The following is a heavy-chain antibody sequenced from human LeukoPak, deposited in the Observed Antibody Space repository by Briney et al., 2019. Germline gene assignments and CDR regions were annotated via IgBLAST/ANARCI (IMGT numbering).Heavy chain of an antibody. CDR2: IYYGGSA. V-gene: IGHV4-39*07. D-gene: IGHD3-22*01. CDR1: GGSISSNTYS. CDR3: ARVTGYMIEDYSDY. Sequence: SETLSLTCTVSGGSISSNTYSWGWIRQPPGKGLEWIGSIYYGGSAYYNPSLKSRVTISVDTSKNQFSLRLSSVTAADTAVYYCARVTGYMIEDYSDYWGQGTLVTVSS. J-gene: IGHJ4*02.